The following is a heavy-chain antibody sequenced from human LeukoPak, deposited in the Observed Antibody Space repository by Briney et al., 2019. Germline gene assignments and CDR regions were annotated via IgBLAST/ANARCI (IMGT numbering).Heavy chain of an antibody. D-gene: IGHD3-22*01. CDR1: GFAFNKDW. V-gene: IGHV3-74*01. Sequence: GGSLRLSCAASGFAFNKDWMHWVRQAPGKGLVWVSRINGDGSTTIYAGSVKGGFTISTDNATHTLYLQMSSLRAEDTAVYYCATGNYYDSRGYYTFGHWGQGTLVTVSS. CDR3: ATGNYYDSRGYYTFGH. J-gene: IGHJ4*02. CDR2: INGDGSTT.